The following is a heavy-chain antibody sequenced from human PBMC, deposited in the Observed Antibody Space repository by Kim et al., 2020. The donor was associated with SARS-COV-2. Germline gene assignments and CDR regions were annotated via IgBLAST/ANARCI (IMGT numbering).Heavy chain of an antibody. V-gene: IGHV3-30*01. D-gene: IGHD3-10*01. Sequence: KYYPDSGDGRFTISRDHSKNKLYLKMNSLRAEDSAVYYCARPGGLPAFDICGQATMVTVSS. J-gene: IGHJ3*02. CDR3: ARPGGLPAFDI. CDR2: K.